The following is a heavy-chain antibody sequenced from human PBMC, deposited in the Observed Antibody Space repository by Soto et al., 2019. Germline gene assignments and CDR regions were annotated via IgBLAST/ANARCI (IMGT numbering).Heavy chain of an antibody. CDR2: ISAYNGNT. V-gene: IGHV1-18*01. J-gene: IGHJ4*02. D-gene: IGHD3-10*01. CDR3: ARDQESITDRILQY. CDR1: GDTFASFG. Sequence: ASVKVSCKXSGDTFASFGFSWVRQAPGQGLEWLGWISAYNGNTHYAQKVRDRVTLTTDTSTNTAYMELRSLTSDDTAVYYCARDQESITDRILQYWGQGTRVTVS.